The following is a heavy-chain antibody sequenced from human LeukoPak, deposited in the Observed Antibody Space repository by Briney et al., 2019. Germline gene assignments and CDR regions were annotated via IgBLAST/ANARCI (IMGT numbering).Heavy chain of an antibody. J-gene: IGHJ3*01. CDR2: IIPIFATP. CDR3: ARGRDAFDV. Sequence: SVKVSCKASGGTFSSYVVSWVRQAPGHGLKWMGKIIPIFATPNYAQKFQGRVTITADESTSTAYMELTSLRSEDTAVYYCARGRDAFDVWGQGTLVIVSS. CDR1: GGTFSSYV. V-gene: IGHV1-69*13.